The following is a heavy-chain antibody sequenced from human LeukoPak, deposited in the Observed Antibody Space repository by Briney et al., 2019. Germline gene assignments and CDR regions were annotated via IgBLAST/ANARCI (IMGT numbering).Heavy chain of an antibody. CDR1: GGSISSYY. J-gene: IGHJ6*04. CDR3: ASSGYCSSTSCYAVYYYGMDV. V-gene: IGHV4-59*01. Sequence: SETLPLTCTVSGGSISSYYWSWIRQPPGKGLEWIGYIYYSGSTNYNPSLKSRVTISVDTSKNQFSLKLSSVTAADTAVYYCASSGYCSSTSCYAVYYYGMDVWGKGTTVTVSP. D-gene: IGHD2-2*01. CDR2: IYYSGST.